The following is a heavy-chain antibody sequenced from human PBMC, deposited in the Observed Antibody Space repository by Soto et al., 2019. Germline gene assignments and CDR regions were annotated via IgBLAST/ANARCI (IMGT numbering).Heavy chain of an antibody. V-gene: IGHV4-34*01. J-gene: IGHJ4*02. CDR1: GGSFSGYY. CDR2: INHSGST. D-gene: IGHD2-2*01. CDR3: ARGRCSSTSCYAPDFDY. Sequence: QVQLQQWGAGLLKPSETLSLTCAVYGGSFSGYYWSWIRQPPGKGLEWIGEINHSGSTNYNPSLKSRVTISGATSKNQFSLKLSSVTAADTAVYYCARGRCSSTSCYAPDFDYWGQGTLVTVSS.